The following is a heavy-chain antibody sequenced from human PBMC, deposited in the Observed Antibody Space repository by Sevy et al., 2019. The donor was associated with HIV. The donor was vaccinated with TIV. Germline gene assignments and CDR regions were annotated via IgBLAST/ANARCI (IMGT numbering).Heavy chain of an antibody. Sequence: ASVKVSCKASGGTFSSYAISWVRQAPGQGLEWMGGIIPIFGTANYAQKFQGRVTITADESTSTAYMELSSLRSEDMAVYYCASATGSSGWTHFDYWGQGTLVTVSS. CDR2: IIPIFGTA. CDR3: ASATGSSGWTHFDY. D-gene: IGHD6-19*01. J-gene: IGHJ4*02. CDR1: GGTFSSYA. V-gene: IGHV1-69*13.